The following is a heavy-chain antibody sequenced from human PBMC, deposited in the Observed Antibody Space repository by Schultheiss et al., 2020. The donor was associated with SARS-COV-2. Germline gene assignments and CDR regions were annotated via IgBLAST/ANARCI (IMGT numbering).Heavy chain of an antibody. V-gene: IGHV3-53*01. CDR2: IYSGGST. CDR1: GFTVSSNY. CDR3: ARELEMTTIGDY. J-gene: IGHJ4*02. Sequence: GGSLRLSCAASGFTVSSNYMSWVRQAPGKGLEWVSVIYSGGSTYYADSVKGRFTISRDNSKNTLYLQMNSLRAEDTAVYYCARELEMTTIGDYWGQGTLVTVSS. D-gene: IGHD5-24*01.